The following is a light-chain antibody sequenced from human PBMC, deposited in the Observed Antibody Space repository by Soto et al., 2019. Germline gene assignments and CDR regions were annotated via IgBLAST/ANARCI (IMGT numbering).Light chain of an antibody. J-gene: IGKJ5*01. CDR1: QGISSH. V-gene: IGKV1-9*01. CDR2: AAS. Sequence: IQLTQSPSSLSASVGDRVTITCRASQGISSHLAWYQHKPGKAPKLLIYAASTLQTGVPSRFSGGGSATDFTLTLSSLQPEDFATYYCQQVNSFPSTFGQGTRLEIK. CDR3: QQVNSFPST.